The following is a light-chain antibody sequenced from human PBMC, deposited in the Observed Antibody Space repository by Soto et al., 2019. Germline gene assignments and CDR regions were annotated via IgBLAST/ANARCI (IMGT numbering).Light chain of an antibody. V-gene: IGKV3-20*01. Sequence: EIVLTQSPGTLSLSPGQRVTLSCRASQSVMNRFLAWYQQKTGQAPRLLIYGTSIRAAGIPERFSGSGSGTDFTLTISRLEPEDFAVYYCLQYDSSRTFGQGTKVDIK. CDR1: QSVMNRF. CDR2: GTS. CDR3: LQYDSSRT. J-gene: IGKJ1*01.